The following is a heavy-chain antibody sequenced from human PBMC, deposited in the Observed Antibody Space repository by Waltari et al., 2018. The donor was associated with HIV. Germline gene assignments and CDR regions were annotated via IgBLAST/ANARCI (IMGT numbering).Heavy chain of an antibody. Sequence: QVQLVQSGAEVKKPGASVKVSCKASGYTFTGYYMHWVRQAPGQGLEWMGWINPDNGSTKYAQKFQGRVTMTRDTSISTAYMELSRLRSDDTAVYYCARDICNGGSCYSYYFDYWGQGTLVTVSS. CDR2: INPDNGST. CDR1: GYTFTGYY. J-gene: IGHJ4*02. CDR3: ARDICNGGSCYSYYFDY. V-gene: IGHV1-2*02. D-gene: IGHD2-15*01.